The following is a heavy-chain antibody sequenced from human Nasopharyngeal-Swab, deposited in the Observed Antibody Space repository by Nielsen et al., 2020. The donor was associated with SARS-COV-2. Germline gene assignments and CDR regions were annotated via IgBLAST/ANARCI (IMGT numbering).Heavy chain of an antibody. D-gene: IGHD2-8*02. CDR3: FTGHYMGV. V-gene: IGHV3-7*01. CDR2: IKEDGSEK. J-gene: IGHJ6*03. Sequence: VRQAPGKGLEGVAKIKEDGSEKFYVDSVEGRLTISRDNGKNSLYLQMNSLGGDDTAVYYCFTGHYMGVWGKGTTVTVSS.